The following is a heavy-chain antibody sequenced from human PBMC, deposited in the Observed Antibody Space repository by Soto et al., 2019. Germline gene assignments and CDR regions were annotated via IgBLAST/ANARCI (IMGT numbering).Heavy chain of an antibody. J-gene: IGHJ4*02. CDR3: AKGPEYSSGWYVPYYFDY. CDR2: ISGSGGST. CDR1: GFTFSSYA. Sequence: EVQLLESGGGLVQPGGSLRLSCAASGFTFSSYAMSWVRQAPGKGLEWVSAISGSGGSTYYAYSVKGRFTISRDNSKNTLYLQMNSLRAEDTAVYYCAKGPEYSSGWYVPYYFDYWGQGTLVTVSS. V-gene: IGHV3-23*01. D-gene: IGHD6-19*01.